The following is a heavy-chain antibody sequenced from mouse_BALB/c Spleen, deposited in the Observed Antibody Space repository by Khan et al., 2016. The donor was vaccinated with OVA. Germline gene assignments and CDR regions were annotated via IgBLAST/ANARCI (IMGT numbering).Heavy chain of an antibody. CDR2: IDPSDSET. Sequence: QVQLKESGAELVRPGASVKLSCKASGYTFTSYWMNWVNQRPGQGLEWIGMIDPSDSETHYHQMFTDKATLTVDKSSSTAYMQLSSLTSEDSAVYYCTRRERYGYDPSWFAYWGQGTLVTVSA. CDR3: TRRERYGYDPSWFAY. J-gene: IGHJ3*01. CDR1: GYTFTSYW. D-gene: IGHD2-2*01. V-gene: IGHV1-61*01.